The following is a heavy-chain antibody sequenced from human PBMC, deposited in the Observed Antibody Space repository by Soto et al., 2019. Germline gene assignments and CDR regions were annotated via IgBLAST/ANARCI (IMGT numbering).Heavy chain of an antibody. Sequence: QLQLQESGSGLVKPSQTLSLTCAVSGGSISSGGYSWSWIRQPPGKGLEWIGYIYHSGTTYYNPSLKSRVTISVDRSKIQSSLKLSSVTAADTAVYYCARAHYGDYGYGMDVWGQGTTGTVSS. V-gene: IGHV4-30-2*01. D-gene: IGHD4-17*01. CDR1: GGSISSGGYS. CDR3: ARAHYGDYGYGMDV. CDR2: IYHSGTT. J-gene: IGHJ6*02.